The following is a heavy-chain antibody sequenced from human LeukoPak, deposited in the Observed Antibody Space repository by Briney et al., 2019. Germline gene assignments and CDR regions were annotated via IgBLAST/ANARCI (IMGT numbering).Heavy chain of an antibody. CDR2: IWYDGGKK. J-gene: IGHJ3*01. CDR1: GFTFSSYA. V-gene: IGHV3-33*08. Sequence: QTGGSLRLSCAASGFTFSSYAMHWVRQAPGKGLEWVALIWYDGGKKYYTDSVRGRFTISRDNSKNTLYLQMDSLRAEDTAVYYCVRYCNGGSCYRAAFDVWGPGTTVTVSS. D-gene: IGHD2-15*01. CDR3: VRYCNGGSCYRAAFDV.